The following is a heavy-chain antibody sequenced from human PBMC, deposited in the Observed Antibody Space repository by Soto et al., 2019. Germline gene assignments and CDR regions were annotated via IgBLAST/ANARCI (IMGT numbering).Heavy chain of an antibody. J-gene: IGHJ4*02. V-gene: IGHV4-30-4*01. CDR2: IYYSGST. Sequence: QVQLQESGPGLVKPSQTLSLTCTVSGGSISSGDYYWSWIRQPPGKGLEWIGYIYYSGSTYYNPSLKSRVTISVDTSKKQFSLKLSSVTAADTAVYYCAISPVGFLYYFDYWGQGTLVTVSS. CDR1: GGSISSGDYY. D-gene: IGHD1-26*01. CDR3: AISPVGFLYYFDY.